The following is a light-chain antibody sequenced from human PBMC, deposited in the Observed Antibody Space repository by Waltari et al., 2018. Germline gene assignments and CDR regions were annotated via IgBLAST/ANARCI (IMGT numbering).Light chain of an antibody. J-gene: IGKJ1*01. CDR3: QQSYSSPRT. CDR1: QSISSY. CDR2: AAS. Sequence: DIQMTQSPSSLSASVGDRVTITCRASQSISSYLNWYQQKPGIAPKLLIYAASSLQSGVPSRFSGSGSGTDFTLTISSLQPEDFVTYYCQQSYSSPRTFGQGTKVEVK. V-gene: IGKV1-39*01.